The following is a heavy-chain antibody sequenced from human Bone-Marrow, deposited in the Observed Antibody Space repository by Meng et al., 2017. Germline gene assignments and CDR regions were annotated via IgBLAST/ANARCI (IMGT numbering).Heavy chain of an antibody. Sequence: QFQLQQSGPRLVKPSHTLSLTCAISGDSVSGNRALWHWVRQSPSRGLEWLGHTYYRSQWQSHYGASVKSRISIYADTSRNQFSLILNSVTPEDTAVYYCASWYGESWGQGTLVTVSS. CDR1: GDSVSGNRAL. J-gene: IGHJ4*02. CDR3: ASWYGES. D-gene: IGHD3-10*01. V-gene: IGHV6-1*01. CDR2: TYYRSQWQS.